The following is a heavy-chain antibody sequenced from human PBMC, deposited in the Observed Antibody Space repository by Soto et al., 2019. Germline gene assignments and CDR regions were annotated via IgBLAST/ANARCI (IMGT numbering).Heavy chain of an antibody. CDR2: ISSSSSYI. V-gene: IGHV3-21*01. J-gene: IGHJ6*03. CDR3: AGTYGDYGGYYYYYYMDV. CDR1: GFTFSSYS. Sequence: EVQLVESGGGLVKPGGSLRLSCAASGFTFSSYSMNWVRQAPGKGLEWVSSISSSSSYIYYADSVKGRFTISRDNAKNSLYLQMNSLRAEDKAVYYCAGTYGDYGGYYYYYYMDVWGKGTTVTVSS. D-gene: IGHD4-17*01.